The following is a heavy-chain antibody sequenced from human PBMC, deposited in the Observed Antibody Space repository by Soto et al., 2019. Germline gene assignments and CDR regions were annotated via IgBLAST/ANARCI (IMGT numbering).Heavy chain of an antibody. J-gene: IGHJ6*02. Sequence: EVQLLESGGGLVQPGGSLRLSCAASGFTFSSYAMSWVRQAPGKGLEWVSAISGSGGSTYYADSVKGRFTISRDNSRSTLYLQMNSLGAEDTAVYYCAKGVSSSWYSYYYYGMDVWGQGTTVTVSS. CDR2: ISGSGGST. CDR3: AKGVSSSWYSYYYYGMDV. V-gene: IGHV3-23*01. CDR1: GFTFSSYA. D-gene: IGHD6-13*01.